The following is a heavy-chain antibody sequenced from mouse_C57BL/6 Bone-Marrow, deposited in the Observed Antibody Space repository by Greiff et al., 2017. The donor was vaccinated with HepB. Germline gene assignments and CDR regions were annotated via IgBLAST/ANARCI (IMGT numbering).Heavy chain of an antibody. V-gene: IGHV1-54*01. CDR1: GYAFTNYL. J-gene: IGHJ1*03. Sequence: QVQLQQSGAELVRPGTSVKVSCKASGYAFTNYLIEWVKQRPGQGLEWIGVINPGSGGTNYNEKFKGKATLTADKSSSTAYMQLSRLTSEDSAVYFCARGKYSYWYFDVWGTGTTVTVSS. CDR2: INPGSGGT. D-gene: IGHD5-1*01. CDR3: ARGKYSYWYFDV.